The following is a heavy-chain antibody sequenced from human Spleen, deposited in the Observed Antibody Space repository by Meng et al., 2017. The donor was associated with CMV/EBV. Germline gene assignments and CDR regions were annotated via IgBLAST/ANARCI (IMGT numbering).Heavy chain of an antibody. CDR1: GFTFDDYA. D-gene: IGHD3-3*01. V-gene: IGHV3-9*01. Sequence: SLKISCAASGFTFDDYAMHWVRQAPGKGLEWVSGISWNSGSIGYADSVKGRFTNSRDNAKNSLYLQMNSLRAEDTALYYCAKGAIFGLKYYFDYWGQGTLVTVSS. CDR3: AKGAIFGLKYYFDY. J-gene: IGHJ4*02. CDR2: ISWNSGSI.